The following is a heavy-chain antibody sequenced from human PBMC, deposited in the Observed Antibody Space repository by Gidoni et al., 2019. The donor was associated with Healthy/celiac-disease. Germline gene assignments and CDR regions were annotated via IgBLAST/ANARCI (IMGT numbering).Heavy chain of an antibody. D-gene: IGHD3-9*01. CDR1: GFTFSSYW. V-gene: IGHV3-7*05. Sequence: EVQLVESGGGLVQPGGSLRLSCAASGFTFSSYWMSWVRQAPGKGLEWVANIKQDGSEKYYVDSVKGRFTISRDNAKNSLYLQMNSLRAEDTAVYYCARDILTGYYPSDYWGQGTLVTVSS. J-gene: IGHJ4*02. CDR3: ARDILTGYYPSDY. CDR2: IKQDGSEK.